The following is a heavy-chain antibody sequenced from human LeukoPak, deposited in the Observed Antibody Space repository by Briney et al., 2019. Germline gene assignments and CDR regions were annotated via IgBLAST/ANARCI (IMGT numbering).Heavy chain of an antibody. J-gene: IGHJ4*02. CDR1: GGTFSSYA. CDR2: IIPILGIA. V-gene: IGHV1-69*04. D-gene: IGHD3-22*01. Sequence: SVKVSCKASGGTFSSYAISWLRQAPGQGLEWMGRIIPILGIANYAQKFQGRVTITADKSTSTAYMELSSLRSEDTAVYYCARTYYYDSSGYGHRYYFDYWGQGTLVTVSS. CDR3: ARTYYYDSSGYGHRYYFDY.